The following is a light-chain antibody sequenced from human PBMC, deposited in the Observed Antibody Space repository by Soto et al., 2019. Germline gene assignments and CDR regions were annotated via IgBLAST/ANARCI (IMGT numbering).Light chain of an antibody. V-gene: IGKV3-20*01. CDR1: QSVSSTS. J-gene: IGKJ5*01. CDR3: QQYGSSPPIT. Sequence: EIVLTQSPGTLSLSPGERATRSCRASQSVSSTSLAWYQQKPGQAPRVLIYGASSRATGIPDRFSGSGSGTDFTLTINRLEPEDFAVYYCQQYGSSPPITFGQGRRLEIQ. CDR2: GAS.